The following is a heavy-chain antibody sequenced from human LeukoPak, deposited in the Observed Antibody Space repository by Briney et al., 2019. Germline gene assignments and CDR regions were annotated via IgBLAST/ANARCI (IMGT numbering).Heavy chain of an antibody. Sequence: PSETLSLTCTVSGGSISSGGYYWSWIRQPPGKGLEWIGYIYHSGSTYYNPSLKSRVTISVDTSENQFSLKLSSVTAADTAVYYCARSLREIDYWGQGTLVTVSS. J-gene: IGHJ4*02. CDR1: GGSISSGGYY. V-gene: IGHV4-30-2*05. D-gene: IGHD5-24*01. CDR2: IYHSGST. CDR3: ARSLREIDY.